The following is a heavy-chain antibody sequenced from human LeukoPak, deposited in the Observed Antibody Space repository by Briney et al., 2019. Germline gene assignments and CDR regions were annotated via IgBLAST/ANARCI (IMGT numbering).Heavy chain of an antibody. V-gene: IGHV3-21*01. Sequence: GGSLRLSCAASGFTFTSYTMNWVRQAPGKGLEWVSSVSSSSTYIYYADSVKGRFTISRDNAKTSLYLQMNSLRAEDTAVYYCARVGIVGATFDYWGQGTLVTVSS. D-gene: IGHD1-26*01. CDR3: ARVGIVGATFDY. J-gene: IGHJ4*02. CDR2: VSSSSTYI. CDR1: GFTFTSYT.